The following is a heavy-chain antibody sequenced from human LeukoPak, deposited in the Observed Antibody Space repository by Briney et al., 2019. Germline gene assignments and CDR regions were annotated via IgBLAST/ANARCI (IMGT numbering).Heavy chain of an antibody. CDR1: GYSFTNYW. Sequence: GGSLRLSCKGSGYSFTNYWIGWVRQMPGNGLEWMGIIYPGDSDIRYSPSFQGQATISVDKSISTAYLQWSSLKASDTAIYYCARPHYYDSIGYYFDSWGQGALVTVSS. CDR2: IYPGDSDI. V-gene: IGHV5-51*01. CDR3: ARPHYYDSIGYYFDS. J-gene: IGHJ4*02. D-gene: IGHD3-16*01.